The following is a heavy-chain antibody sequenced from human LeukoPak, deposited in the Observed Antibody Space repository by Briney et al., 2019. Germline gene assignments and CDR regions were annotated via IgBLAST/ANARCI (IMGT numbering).Heavy chain of an antibody. CDR1: GYIFTSYW. V-gene: IGHV5-51*01. D-gene: IGHD3-22*01. Sequence: GESLKISCKGSGYIFTSYWIGWVRQMPGKGLEWMGIIYPGDSDTRYSPSFQGQVTISADKSISTAYLQWSSLKASDTAMYYCARRITTMGDAFDIWGQGTMVTVSS. CDR3: ARRITTMGDAFDI. CDR2: IYPGDSDT. J-gene: IGHJ3*02.